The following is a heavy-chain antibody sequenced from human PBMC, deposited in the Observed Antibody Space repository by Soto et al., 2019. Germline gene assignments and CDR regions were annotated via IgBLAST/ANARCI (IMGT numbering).Heavy chain of an antibody. CDR2: INHTGST. Sequence: PSETLSLTCAVYGGSFSGYFWSWIRQPPGKGLEWIGEINHTGSTNYNPSLKSRVTISVDTSKNQFSLKLSSVTAADTAVYFCARGGPLWPFDYWGQGTLVTVSS. V-gene: IGHV4-34*01. CDR3: ARGGPLWPFDY. D-gene: IGHD3-10*01. J-gene: IGHJ4*02. CDR1: GGSFSGYF.